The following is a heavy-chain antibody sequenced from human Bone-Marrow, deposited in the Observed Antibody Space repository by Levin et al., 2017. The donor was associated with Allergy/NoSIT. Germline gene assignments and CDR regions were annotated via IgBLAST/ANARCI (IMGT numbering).Heavy chain of an antibody. CDR3: AKDSGSSSWWTHFDS. D-gene: IGHD6-13*01. V-gene: IGHV3-30*18. J-gene: IGHJ4*02. CDR2: ISYDGNYK. Sequence: GESLKISCVASGFTFSKYGMNWVRQAPGQGLEWVAVISYDGNYKYYVDSVKGRFTISRDNAKSTMYLQMNSLRPGDTAVYYCAKDSGSSSWWTHFDSWGQGTLVSVSS. CDR1: GFTFSKYG.